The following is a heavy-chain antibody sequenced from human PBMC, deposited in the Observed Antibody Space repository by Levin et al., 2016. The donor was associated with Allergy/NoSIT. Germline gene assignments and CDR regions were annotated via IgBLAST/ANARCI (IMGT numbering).Heavy chain of an antibody. D-gene: IGHD5-24*01. Sequence: GESLKISCAASGFTFSSYGMHWVRQAPGKGLEWVAVISYDGSNKYYADSVKGRFTISRDNSKNTLYLQMNSLRAEDTAVYYCAKGGDGYNLGNVAFDIWGQGTMVTVSS. V-gene: IGHV3-30*18. J-gene: IGHJ3*02. CDR2: ISYDGSNK. CDR3: AKGGDGYNLGNVAFDI. CDR1: GFTFSSYG.